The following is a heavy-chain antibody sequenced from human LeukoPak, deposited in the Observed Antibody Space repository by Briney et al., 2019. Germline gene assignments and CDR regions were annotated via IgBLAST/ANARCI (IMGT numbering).Heavy chain of an antibody. CDR2: IYYSGST. CDR3: ARDKGIAATHNAFDI. CDR1: GGSISSSSYY. J-gene: IGHJ3*02. Sequence: SETLSLTCTVSGGSISSSSYYWGWIRQPPGKGLEWIGSIYYSGSTYYNPSLKSRVTISVDTSKNQFSLKLSSVTAADTAVYYCARDKGIAATHNAFDIWGQGTMVTVSS. V-gene: IGHV4-39*07. D-gene: IGHD6-13*01.